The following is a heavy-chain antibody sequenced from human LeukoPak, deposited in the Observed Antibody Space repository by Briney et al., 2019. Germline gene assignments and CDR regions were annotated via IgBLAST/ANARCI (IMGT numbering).Heavy chain of an antibody. D-gene: IGHD3-10*01. CDR1: GFTVSSNY. CDR3: ARGLLWFGALLADYYYYGMDV. V-gene: IGHV3-53*01. Sequence: PGGSLRLSCAASGFTVSSNYMSWVRQAPGKGLEWVSVIYSGGSTYYADSVKGRFTISRDNSKNTLYLQMNSLRAEDTAVYYCARGLLWFGALLADYYYYGMDVWGQGTTVTVSS. CDR2: IYSGGST. J-gene: IGHJ6*02.